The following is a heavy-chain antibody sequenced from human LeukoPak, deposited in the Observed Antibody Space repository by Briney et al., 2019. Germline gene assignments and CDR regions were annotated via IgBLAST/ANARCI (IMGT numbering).Heavy chain of an antibody. J-gene: IGHJ4*02. V-gene: IGHV4-61*09. D-gene: IGHD2-15*01. CDR2: IHISGNT. Sequence: RPSETLSLACNVSGGSISSGSYCWSWVRQPAGKGLEWIGHIHISGNTIYNPSLKSRVTVSVDPSKNRFSLKVTSVTAADTALYYFARVVASTSIDSWGQGTLVTVSS. CDR3: ARVVASTSIDS. CDR1: GGSISSGSYC.